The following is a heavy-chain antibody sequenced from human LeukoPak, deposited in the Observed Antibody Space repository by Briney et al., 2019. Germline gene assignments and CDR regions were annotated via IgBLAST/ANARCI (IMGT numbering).Heavy chain of an antibody. J-gene: IGHJ5*02. Sequence: ASVKVSCKASGDTFTSYDINWVRQATGQGLEWMGWMNPNSGTTSYAQKFQGRVTRTRNTSISTAYMELSSLRSEDTAVYYCARGGRYSSIPFDPWGQGTLVTVSS. CDR2: MNPNSGTT. D-gene: IGHD6-13*01. V-gene: IGHV1-8*01. CDR1: GDTFTSYD. CDR3: ARGGRYSSIPFDP.